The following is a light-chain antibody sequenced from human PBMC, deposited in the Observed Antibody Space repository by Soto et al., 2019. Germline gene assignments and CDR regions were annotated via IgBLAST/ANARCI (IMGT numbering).Light chain of an antibody. V-gene: IGLV4-60*02. J-gene: IGLJ3*02. CDR1: SGHSSYS. CDR2: LEGSGSY. Sequence: QSVLTQSSSASASLGSSVKLTCTLSSGHSSYSIAWHQQQPGKAPRYLMKLEGSGSYNKGSGVPDRYSGSSSGADRYLTISILQFEDEADYYCETWDSNTRVFGGGTKLTVL. CDR3: ETWDSNTRV.